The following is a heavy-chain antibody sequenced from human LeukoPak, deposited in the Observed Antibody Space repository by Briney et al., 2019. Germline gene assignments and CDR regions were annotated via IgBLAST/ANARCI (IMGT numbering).Heavy chain of an antibody. Sequence: SETLSLTCTVSGGSISSSSYYWGWIRQPPGKGLEWIGSIYYSGSTYYNPSLKSRVTISVDTSKNQFSLKLSSVTAADTAVCYCARHAGGNKRYFDWLETYADNWFDPWGQGTLVTVSS. CDR1: GGSISSSSYY. CDR3: ARHAGGNKRYFDWLETYADNWFDP. J-gene: IGHJ5*02. D-gene: IGHD3-9*01. CDR2: IYYSGST. V-gene: IGHV4-39*01.